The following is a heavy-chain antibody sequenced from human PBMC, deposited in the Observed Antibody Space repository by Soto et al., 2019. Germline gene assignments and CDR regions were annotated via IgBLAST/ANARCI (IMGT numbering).Heavy chain of an antibody. Sequence: GESLKISCQGSGYSFACYWIGWVRQMPGKDLEWMGIIYPGDSDTRYSPSFQGQVTISADKSLRTAYLQWTSLKASDTALYYCARTRSFTLGFYYDGIDVWGQGTTVTVSS. CDR2: IYPGDSDT. J-gene: IGHJ6*02. V-gene: IGHV5-51*01. CDR3: ARTRSFTLGFYYDGIDV. CDR1: GYSFACYW. D-gene: IGHD6-6*01.